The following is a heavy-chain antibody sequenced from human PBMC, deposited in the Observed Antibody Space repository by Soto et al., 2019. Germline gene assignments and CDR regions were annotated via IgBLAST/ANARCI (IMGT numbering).Heavy chain of an antibody. CDR2: INPNSGGT. J-gene: IGHJ4*02. CDR3: ARGVELLWFGELFHFDY. Sequence: ASVKVSCKASGYTFTGYYMHWVRQAPGQGLEWMGWINPNSGGTNYAQKFQGWVTMTRDTSISTAYMELSRLRSDDTAVYYCARGVELLWFGELFHFDYWGQGTLVTVSS. CDR1: GYTFTGYY. V-gene: IGHV1-2*04. D-gene: IGHD3-10*01.